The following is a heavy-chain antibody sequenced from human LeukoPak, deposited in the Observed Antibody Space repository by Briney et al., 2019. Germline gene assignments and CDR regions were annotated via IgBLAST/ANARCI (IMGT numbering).Heavy chain of an antibody. CDR1: GGTFCSYA. V-gene: IGHV1-69*13. Sequence: SVKVSCKASGGTFCSYAISWVRQAPGQGLEWMGGIIPIFGTANYAQKFQGRVTITADESTSTAYMELSSLRSEDTAVYYCARSIAAAGRGGTEYFQHWGQGTLVTVSS. J-gene: IGHJ1*01. CDR3: ARSIAAAGRGGTEYFQH. CDR2: IIPIFGTA. D-gene: IGHD6-13*01.